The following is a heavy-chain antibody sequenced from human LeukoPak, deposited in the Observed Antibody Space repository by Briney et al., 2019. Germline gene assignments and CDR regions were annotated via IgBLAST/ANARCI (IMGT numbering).Heavy chain of an antibody. D-gene: IGHD2-2*01. CDR3: AREDCSSTSCLYYYYGMDV. J-gene: IGHJ6*02. CDR2: INAGNGNT. Sequence: ASVKVSCKASGYTFTSYAMHWVRQAPGQRLEWMGWINAGNGNTKYSQKFQGRVTITRDTSASTAYMELSSLRSEDTAAYYCAREDCSSTSCLYYYYGMDVWGQGTTVTVSS. CDR1: GYTFTSYA. V-gene: IGHV1-3*01.